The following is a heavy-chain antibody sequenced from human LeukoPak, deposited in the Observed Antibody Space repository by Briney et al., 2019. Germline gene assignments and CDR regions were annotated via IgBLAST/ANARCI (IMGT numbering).Heavy chain of an antibody. CDR3: AREHSGSFDAFDI. D-gene: IGHD1-26*01. J-gene: IGHJ3*02. Sequence: ASVKVSCKASGGTFSSYTISWVRQAPGQGLEWMGRIIPILGIANYAQKFQGRVTITADKSTSTAYMELSSLRSEDTAVYYCAREHSGSFDAFDIWGQGTMVTVSS. CDR2: IIPILGIA. V-gene: IGHV1-69*04. CDR1: GGTFSSYT.